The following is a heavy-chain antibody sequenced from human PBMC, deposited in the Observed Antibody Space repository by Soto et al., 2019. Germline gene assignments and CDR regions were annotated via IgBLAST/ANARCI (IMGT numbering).Heavy chain of an antibody. CDR3: ATRGTRWLQAPFDY. V-gene: IGHV1-24*01. J-gene: IGHJ4*02. Sequence: QVQVVQSGAEVKKPGASVKVSCKVSGYTLTDLAMHWVRQAPGKGLEWVGGFDPEDGETIYAQKFQSRVTMTEDTSTDTAYMELSSLRSEDTAVYYCATRGTRWLQAPFDYWGQGTLVTVSS. CDR1: GYTLTDLA. D-gene: IGHD1-1*01. CDR2: FDPEDGET.